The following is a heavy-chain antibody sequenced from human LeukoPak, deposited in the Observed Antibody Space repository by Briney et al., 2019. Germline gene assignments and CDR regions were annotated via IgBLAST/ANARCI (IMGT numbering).Heavy chain of an antibody. J-gene: IGHJ6*03. CDR3: ARVSHYYDFWSGYSVHYYYYMDV. D-gene: IGHD3-3*01. CDR1: GGTFSSYA. V-gene: IGHV1-69*13. Sequence: GASVKVSCKASGGTFSSYAISWVRQAPGQGLEWMGGIIPIFGTANYAQKFQGRVTITADESTSTAYMELSSLRSEDTAVYYCARVSHYYDFWSGYSVHYYYYMDVWGKGTTVTVSS. CDR2: IIPIFGTA.